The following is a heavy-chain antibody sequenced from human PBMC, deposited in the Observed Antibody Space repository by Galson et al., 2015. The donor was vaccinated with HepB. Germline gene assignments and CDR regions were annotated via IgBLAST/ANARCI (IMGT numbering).Heavy chain of an antibody. CDR1: GFTFSSYS. CDR3: AKVPRSLRYYYGSGSYYKPFDY. Sequence: SLRLSCAASGFTFSSYSMNWVRQAPGKGLEWVSSISSSSSYIYYADSVKGRFTISRDNAKNTLYLQMNSLRAEDTAVYYCAKVPRSLRYYYGSGSYYKPFDYWGQGTLVTVSS. J-gene: IGHJ4*02. CDR2: ISSSSSYI. V-gene: IGHV3-21*04. D-gene: IGHD3-10*01.